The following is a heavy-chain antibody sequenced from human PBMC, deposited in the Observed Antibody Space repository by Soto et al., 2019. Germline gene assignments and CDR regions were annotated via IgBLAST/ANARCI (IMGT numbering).Heavy chain of an antibody. J-gene: IGHJ5*01. Sequence: GASVKVSCKASGSTFTSYDINWVRQATGQRLEWMGWMNPNSGNTGYAQKFQGRVTMTRNTSISTAYMELSGLRSEDTAVYYCARGVVLLLHRWFDCWGKGTLVTVSS. CDR2: MNPNSGNT. V-gene: IGHV1-8*01. CDR3: ARGVVLLLHRWFDC. D-gene: IGHD3-22*01. CDR1: GSTFTSYD.